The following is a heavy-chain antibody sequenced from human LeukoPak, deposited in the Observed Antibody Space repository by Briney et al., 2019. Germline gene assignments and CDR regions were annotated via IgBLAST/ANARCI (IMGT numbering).Heavy chain of an antibody. D-gene: IGHD3-10*01. V-gene: IGHV3-74*01. CDR2: INRDGSTT. CDR1: GFTFSNYW. J-gene: IGHJ4*02. CDR3: ARDKKSGESSEIDY. Sequence: GGSLRLSCAASGFTFSNYWVHRVRQAPGKGLVWVSRINRDGSTTNYADSVKGRFTVSGDNAKNTLNLQMNSPRAEDTAVYYCARDKKSGESSEIDYWGQGTLVTVSS.